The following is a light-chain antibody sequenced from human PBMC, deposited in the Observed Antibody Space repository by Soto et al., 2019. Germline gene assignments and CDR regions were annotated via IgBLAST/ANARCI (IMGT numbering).Light chain of an antibody. CDR2: EVS. V-gene: IGLV2-14*03. CDR1: SSDVGAYDF. CDR3: SSNTTSSTRV. J-gene: IGLJ1*01. Sequence: SALAQPASVSGSPGQSITISCTGTSSDVGAYDFVSWYQQHPDKAPKLMIYEVSNRPSGVSYRFSGSKSVNTATLTISGLQAEDGADYSCSSNTTSSTRVFGTGTKVTVL.